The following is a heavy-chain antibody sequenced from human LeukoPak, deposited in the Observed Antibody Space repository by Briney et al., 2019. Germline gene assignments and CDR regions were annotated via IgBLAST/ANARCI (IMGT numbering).Heavy chain of an antibody. CDR2: VYRTGST. CDR3: ARDDFEYSVHYGMDV. Sequence: SETLSLTCSVSGGSISAYYWSWIRQPAGKGLEWIGRVYRTGSTNYNPSLQSRVTMSVDTSKNQISLRLRSVTAADTAVYFCARDDFEYSVHYGMDVWGQGTAVTVSS. V-gene: IGHV4-4*07. D-gene: IGHD3-9*01. J-gene: IGHJ6*02. CDR1: GGSISAYY.